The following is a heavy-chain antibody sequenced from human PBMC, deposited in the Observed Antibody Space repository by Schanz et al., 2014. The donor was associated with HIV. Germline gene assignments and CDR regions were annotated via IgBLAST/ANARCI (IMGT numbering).Heavy chain of an antibody. Sequence: QVQLVQSGAEVKKPGSSVKVSCKASGGTFSSYAISWVRQAPGQGLEWMGIINTGDGNLRYAQKFQGRVTMTRDTSTSPVYMELYSLTSEDTAVYYCARGVDILTAFDYWDQGTLVVVSS. V-gene: IGHV1-46*01. CDR1: GGTFSSYA. D-gene: IGHD3-9*01. J-gene: IGHJ4*02. CDR3: ARGVDILTAFDY. CDR2: INTGDGNL.